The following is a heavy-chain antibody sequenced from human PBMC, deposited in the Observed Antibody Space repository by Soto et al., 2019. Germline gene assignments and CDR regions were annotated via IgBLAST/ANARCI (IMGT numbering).Heavy chain of an antibody. CDR3: ARAMGDSYFDC. D-gene: IGHD4-4*01. CDR1: GVSIRSPNFS. Sequence: SETLSLTCTVIGVSIRSPNFSWSWIRQHPGKGPEWIGNIYYNGTTTYSPSLESRLTISLDPSKNQFSLTLSSVTAADTAVYFCARAMGDSYFDCWGQGSLVTVSS. V-gene: IGHV4-31*03. CDR2: IYYNGTT. J-gene: IGHJ4*02.